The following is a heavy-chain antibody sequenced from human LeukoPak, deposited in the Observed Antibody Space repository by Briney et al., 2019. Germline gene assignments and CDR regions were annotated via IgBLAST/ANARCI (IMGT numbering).Heavy chain of an antibody. CDR2: IYPDDSDT. D-gene: IGHD5-12*01. Sequence: GESLKISCNNSGYRFNNYWIGWVRQMPGKGLEWTGIIYPDDSDTRYSPSFQGQVTISADKSISTAYLQWSSLKASDTATYYCARHKAERGSSGYDWGAFDVWGQGTMVTVSS. CDR1: GYRFNNYW. CDR3: ARHKAERGSSGYDWGAFDV. V-gene: IGHV5-51*01. J-gene: IGHJ3*01.